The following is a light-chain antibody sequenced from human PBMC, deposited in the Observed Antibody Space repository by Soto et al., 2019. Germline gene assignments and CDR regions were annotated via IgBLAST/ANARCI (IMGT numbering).Light chain of an antibody. CDR2: LEGSGSY. Sequence: QTVLTQSSSASASLGSSVKLTCTLSSGHSSYIIAWHQQQPGKAPRYLMKLEGSGSYNKGSGVPDRFSGSSSGADRYLTISNLQSEDEADYYCQAYDDSLTAFVFGGGTKLTVL. CDR1: SGHSSYI. CDR3: QAYDDSLTAFV. J-gene: IGLJ3*02. V-gene: IGLV4-60*03.